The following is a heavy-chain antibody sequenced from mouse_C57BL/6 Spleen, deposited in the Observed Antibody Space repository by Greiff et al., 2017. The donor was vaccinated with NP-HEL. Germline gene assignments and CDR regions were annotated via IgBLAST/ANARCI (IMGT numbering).Heavy chain of an antibody. D-gene: IGHD2-1*01. V-gene: IGHV2-4*01. CDR2: IWSGGST. CDR1: GFSLTSYG. Sequence: VQLQQSGPGLVQPSQSLSITCTVSGFSLTSYGVHWVRQPPGKGLEWLGVIWSGGSTDYNAAFISRLSISKDNSKSQVFFKMNSLQADDTAIYYCAKNWGGYYGNPYAMDYWGQGTSVTVSS. CDR3: AKNWGGYYGNPYAMDY. J-gene: IGHJ4*01.